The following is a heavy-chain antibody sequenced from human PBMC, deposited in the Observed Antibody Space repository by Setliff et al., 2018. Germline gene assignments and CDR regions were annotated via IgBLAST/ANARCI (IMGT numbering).Heavy chain of an antibody. V-gene: IGHV4-4*07. J-gene: IGHJ4*02. CDR3: ARDRVVVPYDY. Sequence: PSETLSLTCTVSGGSISSHYWTWIRQPAGKGLEWIGRLYTSGDTNYNPSLKSRVSRSLDTSKNQFSLKLSSVTAADTAVYYCARDRVVVPYDYWGQGILVTVSS. D-gene: IGHD2-15*01. CDR1: GGSISSHY. CDR2: LYTSGDT.